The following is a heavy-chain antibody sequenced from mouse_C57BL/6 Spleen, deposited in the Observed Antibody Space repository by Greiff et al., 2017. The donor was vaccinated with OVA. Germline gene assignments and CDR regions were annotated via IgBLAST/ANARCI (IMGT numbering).Heavy chain of an antibody. Sequence: VQLQQSGPELVKPGASVKIPCKASGYTFTDYNMDWVKQSHGKSLAWIGDISPNNGGTIYNQKFKGKATLTVDKSSSTAYMELRSLTSEDTAVYYCARDDYDAWFAYWGQGTLVTVSA. CDR1: GYTFTDYN. J-gene: IGHJ3*01. CDR2: ISPNNGGT. CDR3: ARDDYDAWFAY. D-gene: IGHD2-4*01. V-gene: IGHV1-18*01.